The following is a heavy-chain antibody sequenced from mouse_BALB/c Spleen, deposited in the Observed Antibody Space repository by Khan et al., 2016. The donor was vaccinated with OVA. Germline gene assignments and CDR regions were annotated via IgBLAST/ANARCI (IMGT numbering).Heavy chain of an antibody. CDR2: IDPENGDT. Sequence: VQLQQSGAELVRPGALVKLSCKASGFNITDYYMHWVKQRPEQGLVWIGRIDPENGDTIYDPKFQGKASITSDTSSNTAYLQLSSLTSEDTAVYYCARDGYSAWFAYWGQGTLVTVSA. D-gene: IGHD2-3*01. CDR1: GFNITDYY. V-gene: IGHV14-1*02. J-gene: IGHJ3*01. CDR3: ARDGYSAWFAY.